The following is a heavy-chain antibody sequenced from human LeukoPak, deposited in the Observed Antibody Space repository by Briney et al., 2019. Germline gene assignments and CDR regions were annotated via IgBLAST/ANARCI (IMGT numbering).Heavy chain of an antibody. CDR1: GYTFPSYD. CDR3: ARGLLRRPIGFDP. CDR2: MNSNSGNT. D-gene: IGHD2-15*01. J-gene: IGHJ5*02. Sequence: ASVKVSCKASGYTFPSYDINWVRQATGQGLEWMGWMNSNSGNTGYAQKFQGRVTMTRNTSISTAYMEPSSLRSEDTAVYYCARGLLRRPIGFDPWGQGTLVTVSS. V-gene: IGHV1-8*01.